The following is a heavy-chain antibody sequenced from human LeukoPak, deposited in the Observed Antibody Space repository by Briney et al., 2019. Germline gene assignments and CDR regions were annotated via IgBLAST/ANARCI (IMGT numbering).Heavy chain of an antibody. CDR3: ARGEAYSSGWYPPSHFDY. CDR1: GFTLNINY. V-gene: IGHV3-66*01. D-gene: IGHD6-19*01. J-gene: IGHJ4*02. Sequence: GGSLRLSCVASGFTLNINYMTWVRQAPGKGLEWVSLIPGGDTTYYADSVKGRFTISRDTSKNTVYLQMNSLRAEDTAVYYCARGEAYSSGWYPPSHFDYWGQGTLVTVSS. CDR2: IPGGDTT.